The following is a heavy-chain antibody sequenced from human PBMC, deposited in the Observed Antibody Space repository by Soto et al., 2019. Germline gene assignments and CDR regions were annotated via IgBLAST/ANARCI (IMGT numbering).Heavy chain of an antibody. D-gene: IGHD3-10*01. V-gene: IGHV4-34*01. J-gene: IGHJ5*02. Sequence: SETLSLTCAVHGGSFSGYYLSWIRQPPGKGLDWVGEINHSGSTNYNPSLKRRVTRSIDTSKNQFSLKLSAVTAADSAGVCWARPTMVRGVMGWRYNWLDRWGQGSLVTVS. CDR1: GGSFSGYY. CDR2: INHSGST. CDR3: ARPTMVRGVMGWRYNWLDR.